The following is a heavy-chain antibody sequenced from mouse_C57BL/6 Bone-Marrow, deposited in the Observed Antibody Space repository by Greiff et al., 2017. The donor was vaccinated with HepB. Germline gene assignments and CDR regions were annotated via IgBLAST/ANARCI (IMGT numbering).Heavy chain of an antibody. CDR3: ASKTAQAS. Sequence: QVQLQQPGAELVRPGTSVKLSCKASGYTFTSYWMHWVKQRPGQGLEWIGVIDPSDSYTNYNQKFKGKATLTVDTSSSTAYMQLSSLTSEDSAVYYCASKTAQASWGQGTTLTVSS. V-gene: IGHV1-59*01. D-gene: IGHD3-2*02. CDR2: IDPSDSYT. CDR1: GYTFTSYW. J-gene: IGHJ2*01.